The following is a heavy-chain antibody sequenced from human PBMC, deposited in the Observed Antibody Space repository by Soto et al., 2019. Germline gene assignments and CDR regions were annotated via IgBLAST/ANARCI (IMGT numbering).Heavy chain of an antibody. Sequence: EVQLVESGGGLVKPGGSLRLSCAASGFTFSSYSMNWVRQAPGKGLEWVSSIFISSSYIYYADSVKGRFTISRDNAKNALYVQMNSLRADDTAVYYCARVPYGGGDWRECDYWGQGTLVTVSS. V-gene: IGHV3-21*01. CDR2: IFISSSYI. D-gene: IGHD1-26*01. CDR3: ARVPYGGGDWRECDY. J-gene: IGHJ4*02. CDR1: GFTFSSYS.